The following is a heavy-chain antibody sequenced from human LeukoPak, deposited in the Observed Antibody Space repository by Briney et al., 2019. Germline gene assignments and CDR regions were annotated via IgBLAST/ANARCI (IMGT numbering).Heavy chain of an antibody. Sequence: GGSLRLSCAASGFTFSSYEINWVRQAPGKGLEWLSYISSSGSTVHYADSVRGRFTISRDNAKNSLYVQMNSLRAADTAIYYGARANLDAFDIWGQGTMVTVSS. CDR1: GFTFSSYE. J-gene: IGHJ3*02. V-gene: IGHV3-48*03. CDR3: ARANLDAFDI. CDR2: ISSSGSTV.